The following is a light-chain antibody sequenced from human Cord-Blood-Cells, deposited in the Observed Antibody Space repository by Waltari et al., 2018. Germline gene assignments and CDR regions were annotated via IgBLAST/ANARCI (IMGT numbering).Light chain of an antibody. CDR2: EGS. CDR3: CSYAGSSTVV. J-gene: IGLJ2*01. CDR1: SSDVGSYNL. V-gene: IGLV2-23*01. Sequence: QSALTQPASVSGSPGQSITISCTGTSSDVGSYNLVSWYQQHPGTAPKLRIYEGSNLPSEVSNRFSGSKSGNTASLTISGLHAEDEADYYCCSYAGSSTVVFGGGTKLTVL.